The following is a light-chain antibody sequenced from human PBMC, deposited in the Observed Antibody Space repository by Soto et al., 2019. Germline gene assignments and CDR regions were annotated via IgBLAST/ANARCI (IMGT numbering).Light chain of an antibody. J-gene: IGKJ1*01. CDR2: GAS. CDR3: QHYNNWWT. CDR1: QSVSSS. Sequence: EVVMTQSPATLSVSPGERVTLSCRASQSVSSSLAWYQQKPGQAPRLLIYGASTRATGIPARFSGSGSETEFTLTISSLQSEDFAVYYCQHYNNWWTFGQGTKVEIK. V-gene: IGKV3-15*01.